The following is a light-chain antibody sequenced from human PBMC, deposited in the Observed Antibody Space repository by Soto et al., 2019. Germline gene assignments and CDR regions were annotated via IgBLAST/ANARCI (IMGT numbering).Light chain of an antibody. Sequence: DIQMTQSPSTLSASVGDRVTLSCRASQSVGNWLAWYQLRPGKAPKLLIYKASTLKSGVPSRFSGSGSGTEFTLTISSLQPDDFATYYCQHYNSYSEAFGQGTKGDIK. CDR2: KAS. CDR3: QHYNSYSEA. V-gene: IGKV1-5*03. J-gene: IGKJ1*01. CDR1: QSVGNW.